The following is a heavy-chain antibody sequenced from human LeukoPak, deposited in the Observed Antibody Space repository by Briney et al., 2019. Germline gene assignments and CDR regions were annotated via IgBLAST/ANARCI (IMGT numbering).Heavy chain of an antibody. CDR3: AKDYCGGDCYSGWYFDL. CDR2: ISYNSDTI. J-gene: IGHJ2*01. CDR1: GFTFDDYA. D-gene: IGHD2-21*02. V-gene: IGHV3-9*01. Sequence: GGSRRLSCAASGFTFDDYAMHWVRQAPGKGLEWVSGISYNSDTIAYADSVKGRFTISRDNAKNSLYLQMNSLRAEDTALYYCAKDYCGGDCYSGWYFDLWGRGTLVTVSS.